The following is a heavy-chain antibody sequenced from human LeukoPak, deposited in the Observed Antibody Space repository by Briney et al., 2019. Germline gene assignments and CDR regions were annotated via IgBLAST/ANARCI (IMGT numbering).Heavy chain of an antibody. CDR2: IFYSGST. CDR3: ARGGYYDILTGPNY. D-gene: IGHD3-9*01. Sequence: PSQTLSLTCSVSGVSISSGGFYWSWIRQHPGEGLEWIDHIFYSGSTYYNPSLKNRVTISVDTSKNQFSLKLSSVTAADTAVYYCARGGYYDILTGPNYWGQGTLVTVSS. J-gene: IGHJ4*02. V-gene: IGHV4-31*03. CDR1: GVSISSGGFY.